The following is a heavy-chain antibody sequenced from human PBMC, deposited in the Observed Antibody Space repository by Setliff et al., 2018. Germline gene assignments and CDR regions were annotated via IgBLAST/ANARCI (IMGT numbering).Heavy chain of an antibody. CDR2: IWDDGVKK. CDR3: ARTCSGSGCYAGLES. CDR1: GFTFSTYR. V-gene: IGHV3-33*08. D-gene: IGHD2-15*01. J-gene: IGHJ4*02. Sequence: PGGSLRLSCAASGFTFSTYRMHWVRQAPGKGLEWVAVIWDDGVKKYHADSVKGRFTISRDNSKNTLSLQLNSLRAEDTAVYYCARTCSGSGCYAGLESWGQGTPVTVSS.